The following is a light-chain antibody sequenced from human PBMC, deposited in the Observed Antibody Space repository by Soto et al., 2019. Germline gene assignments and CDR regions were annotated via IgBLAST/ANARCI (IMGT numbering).Light chain of an antibody. J-gene: IGLJ1*01. V-gene: IGLV1-40*01. CDR3: QSYDTSLRSYV. CDR2: GDT. Sequence: QSVLTQPPSVPGAPGQRVSIFCSGSSSNIGADYHVHWYQQFPGTAPRLLIYGDTNRPSGVPGRFSGSKSDTSASLVITGLQAEDEADYYCQSYDTSLRSYVFGAGTKLTVL. CDR1: SSNIGADYH.